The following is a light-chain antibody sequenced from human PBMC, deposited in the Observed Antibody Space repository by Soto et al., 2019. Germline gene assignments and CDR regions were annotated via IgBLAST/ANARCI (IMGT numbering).Light chain of an antibody. CDR2: GAS. CDR3: QQAHSFPIT. CDR1: QGISNW. Sequence: IQMTQSPSSVSASVGDRVSISCRASQGISNWLAWYQQKPGKAPNLLIYGASSLQSGVQSRFSRSGSGTDFTLTNRRLQPEDFAPYYGQQAHSFPITVGQGTRLDIK. V-gene: IGKV1D-12*01. J-gene: IGKJ5*01.